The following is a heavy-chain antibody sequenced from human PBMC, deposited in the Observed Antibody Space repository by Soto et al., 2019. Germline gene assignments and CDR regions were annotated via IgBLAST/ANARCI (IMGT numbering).Heavy chain of an antibody. J-gene: IGHJ3*02. CDR1: GFTVSSNY. CDR3: ARALLPHDAFDI. Sequence: GGSLRLSCAASGFTVSSNYMSWVRQAPGKGLEWVSVIYSGSSTYYADSVKGRFTISRDNSKNTLYLQMNSLRAEDTAVYYCARALLPHDAFDIWGQGTMVTVSS. V-gene: IGHV3-66*01. CDR2: IYSGSST.